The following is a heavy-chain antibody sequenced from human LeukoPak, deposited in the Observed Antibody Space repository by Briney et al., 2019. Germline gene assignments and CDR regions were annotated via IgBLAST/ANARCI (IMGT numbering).Heavy chain of an antibody. CDR1: GGSISSYY. CDR3: ARGGYEYYYMDV. Sequence: SETLSLTCTVSGGSISSYYWSWIRQPPGKGLEWIGYIYYSGSTNYNPSLKSRVTISVDTSKNQFSLKLSSVTAADTAVYYCARGGYEYYYMDVWGKGTTVIVSS. D-gene: IGHD1-1*01. J-gene: IGHJ6*03. V-gene: IGHV4-59*01. CDR2: IYYSGST.